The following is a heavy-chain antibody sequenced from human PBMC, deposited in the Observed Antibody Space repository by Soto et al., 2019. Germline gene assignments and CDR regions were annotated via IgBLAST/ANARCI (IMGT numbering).Heavy chain of an antibody. D-gene: IGHD3-10*01. J-gene: IGHJ4*02. V-gene: IGHV4-31*03. CDR2: IYYTGNT. Sequence: QVQLQESGPGLVKPSQTLSLTCTVSGGASTDSAGYYWSWIRQHPGKGLEWIGHIYYTGNTHYNPSLPSRIFISVDTSKNQFSLKLTSVTAADTAVYFCATAYYYGSGSFDSWGPGTLVTVSS. CDR1: GGASTDSAGYY. CDR3: ATAYYYGSGSFDS.